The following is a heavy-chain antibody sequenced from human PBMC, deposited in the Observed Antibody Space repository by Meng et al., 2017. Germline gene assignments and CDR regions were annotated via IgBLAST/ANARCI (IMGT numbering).Heavy chain of an antibody. CDR1: EFTFSISA. CDR3: AKLGSDY. D-gene: IGHD7-27*01. Sequence: GHLVESGGGLVQPGGSLRPSCAASEFTFSISAMSWVRQAPGKGLEWVSGISGNGGSTFYADSVKGRFTISRDNSKNTLYLQMNSLRVEDTALYYCAKLGSDYWGQGTLVTVSS. CDR2: ISGNGGST. J-gene: IGHJ4*02. V-gene: IGHV3-23*04.